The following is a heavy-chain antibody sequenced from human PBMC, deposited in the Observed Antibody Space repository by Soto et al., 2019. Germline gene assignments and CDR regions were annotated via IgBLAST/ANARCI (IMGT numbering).Heavy chain of an antibody. CDR3: ALYYDFWSGYYTRFDY. D-gene: IGHD3-3*01. CDR1: GGSFSGYY. J-gene: IGHJ4*02. Sequence: PSETLSLTCAVYGGSFSGYYWSWIRQPPGKGLEWIGEINHSGSTNYNPSLKSRVTISVDTSKNQFSLKLSSVTAADTAVYYCALYYDFWSGYYTRFDYWGQGTLVTVSS. V-gene: IGHV4-34*01. CDR2: INHSGST.